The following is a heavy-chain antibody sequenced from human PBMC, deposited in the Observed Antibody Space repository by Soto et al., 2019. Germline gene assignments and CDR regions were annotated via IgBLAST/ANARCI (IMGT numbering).Heavy chain of an antibody. V-gene: IGHV1-18*01. Sequence: ASVKVSCKASGYTFTSYGISWVRQAPGQGLEWMGWISAYNGNTNYAQKLQGRVTMTTDTSTSTAYMELRSLRSDDTAVYYCARDAPIRGYSYGYGYYYYGMDVWGQGTTVTVSS. CDR1: GYTFTSYG. D-gene: IGHD5-18*01. CDR2: ISAYNGNT. CDR3: ARDAPIRGYSYGYGYYYYGMDV. J-gene: IGHJ6*02.